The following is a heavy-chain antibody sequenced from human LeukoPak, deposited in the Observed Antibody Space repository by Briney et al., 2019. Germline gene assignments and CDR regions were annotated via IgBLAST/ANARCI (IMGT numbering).Heavy chain of an antibody. V-gene: IGHV4-4*02. D-gene: IGHD3-10*01. CDR3: AREAYYYGSGSYYIGY. J-gene: IGHJ4*02. Sequence: SETLSLTCAVSGGSFSSSNWWSWVRQPPGKGLEWIGEIYHSGSTNYNPSLKSRVTISVDRSKNQFSLKLSTVTAADTAVYYCAREAYYYGSGSYYIGYWGQGTLVTVSS. CDR1: GGSFSSSNW. CDR2: IYHSGST.